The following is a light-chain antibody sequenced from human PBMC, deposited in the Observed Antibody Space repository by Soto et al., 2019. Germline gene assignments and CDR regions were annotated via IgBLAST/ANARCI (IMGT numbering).Light chain of an antibody. CDR2: GAS. J-gene: IGKJ3*01. CDR1: HSVSSSY. Sequence: EIVLTQSPGTLSLSPGERGTLSCRASHSVSSSYLAWYQQKPGQAPRLLIYGASSGATGIPDRFSGSGSGTDFTLTISRLEPEDFAVYYCQQYGSSPLFTFGPGTKVDIK. V-gene: IGKV3-20*01. CDR3: QQYGSSPLFT.